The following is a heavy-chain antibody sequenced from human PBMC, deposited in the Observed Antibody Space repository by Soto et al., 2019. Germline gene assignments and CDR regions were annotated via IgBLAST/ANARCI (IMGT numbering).Heavy chain of an antibody. CDR1: GYSFTSYW. Sequence: VQLVQSGAEVKKPGESLRISCKGSGYSFTSYWISWVRQMPGKGLEWMGRIDPSDSYTNYSPSFQGHVTISADKSISTAYLQWSSRKASDTAMYYCARLAMWSRYSSGGFDYWGQGTLVTVSS. V-gene: IGHV5-10-1*01. CDR3: ARLAMWSRYSSGGFDY. CDR2: IDPSDSYT. J-gene: IGHJ4*02. D-gene: IGHD6-19*01.